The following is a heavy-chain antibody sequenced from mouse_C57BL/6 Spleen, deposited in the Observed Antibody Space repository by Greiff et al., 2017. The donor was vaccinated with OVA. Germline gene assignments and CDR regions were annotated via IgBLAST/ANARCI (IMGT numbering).Heavy chain of an antibody. CDR2: INYDGSST. V-gene: IGHV5-16*01. D-gene: IGHD1-1*01. J-gene: IGHJ1*03. Sequence: EVQRVESEGGLVQPGSSMKLSCTASGFTFSDYYMAWVRQVPEKGLEWVANINYDGSSTYYLDSLKSRFIISRANAKNILYLQMSSLKSEDTATYYCASAITTVVAHWYFDVWGTGTTVTVSS. CDR1: GFTFSDYY. CDR3: ASAITTVVAHWYFDV.